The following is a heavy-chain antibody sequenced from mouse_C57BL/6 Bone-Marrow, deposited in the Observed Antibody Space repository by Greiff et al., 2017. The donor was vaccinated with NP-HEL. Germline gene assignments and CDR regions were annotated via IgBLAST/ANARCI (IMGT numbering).Heavy chain of an antibody. Sequence: QVQLQQSGPELVKPGASVKISCKASGYAFNSSWMNWVKQRPGKGLEWIGRIYPGDGDTNYIGKFKGKATLTADKSSSTAYMQLSSLTSEDSAVYFCARRGFAYWGQGTLVTVSA. CDR1: GYAFNSSW. J-gene: IGHJ3*01. V-gene: IGHV1-82*01. CDR3: ARRGFAY. CDR2: IYPGDGDT.